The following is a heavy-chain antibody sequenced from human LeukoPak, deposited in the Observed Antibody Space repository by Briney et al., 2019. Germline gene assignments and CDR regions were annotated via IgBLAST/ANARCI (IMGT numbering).Heavy chain of an antibody. Sequence: SETLSLTCTVSGGSISSGGYYWSWIRQHPGTGLEWIGYIYYSGSTYYNPSLKSRVAISVDTSKNQFSLKLSSVTAADTAVYYCARDSGPLTITGNGWFDPWGQGTLVTVSS. D-gene: IGHD1-20*01. J-gene: IGHJ5*02. CDR2: IYYSGST. CDR1: GGSISSGGYY. V-gene: IGHV4-31*03. CDR3: ARDSGPLTITGNGWFDP.